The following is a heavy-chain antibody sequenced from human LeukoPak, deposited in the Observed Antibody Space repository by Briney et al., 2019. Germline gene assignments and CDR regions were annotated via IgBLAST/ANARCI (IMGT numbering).Heavy chain of an antibody. CDR1: GFTFSSYS. V-gene: IGHV3-48*04. Sequence: GGSLRLSCAVSGFTFSSYSMNWVRQAPGKGLEWVSYISSSSSTIHYADSVKGRFTISRDNAKNSLYLQMNSLRAEDTSVYYCAREEIVGATYFDYWGQGTLVTVSS. D-gene: IGHD1-26*01. CDR3: AREEIVGATYFDY. J-gene: IGHJ4*02. CDR2: ISSSSSTI.